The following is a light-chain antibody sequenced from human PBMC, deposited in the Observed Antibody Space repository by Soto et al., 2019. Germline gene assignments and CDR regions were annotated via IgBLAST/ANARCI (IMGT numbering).Light chain of an antibody. CDR1: SSDVGGYNH. V-gene: IGLV2-14*03. Sequence: QSVLTQPASVSESLGQSITTSCTGTSSDVGGYNHVSWYQHYPGKAPKLIIYDVTNRPSGVSNRFSGSKSGNTASLTISGLQAEDEADYFCSSYTRRTIYVFGTGTKLTVL. J-gene: IGLJ1*01. CDR2: DVT. CDR3: SSYTRRTIYV.